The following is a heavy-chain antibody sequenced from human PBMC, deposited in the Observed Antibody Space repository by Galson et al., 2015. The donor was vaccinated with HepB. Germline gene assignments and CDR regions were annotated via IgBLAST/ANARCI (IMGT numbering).Heavy chain of an antibody. CDR3: ARAQQEYYYDNMGGAPSGY. J-gene: IGHJ4*02. Sequence: SVKVSCKASGGAFSTYAFSWVRQAPGQGLEWMGGIIPIFGTTNYAQKFQGRVTITADESMSTAYMELSSLRSEDTAVYYCARAQQEYYYDNMGGAPSGYWGQGTLVTVSS. CDR1: GGAFSTYA. CDR2: IIPIFGTT. V-gene: IGHV1-69*13. D-gene: IGHD3-22*01.